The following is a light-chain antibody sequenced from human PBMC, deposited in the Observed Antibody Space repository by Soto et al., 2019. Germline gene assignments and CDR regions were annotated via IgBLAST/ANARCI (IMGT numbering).Light chain of an antibody. CDR2: KAS. V-gene: IGKV1-5*03. Sequence: DIQMTQSPSTLSASVGDRVTITCRASQSISSWLAWYQQKPGKAPKLLIYKASTLKSGVPSRFSGSGSGTEFTLTISSLQPDDFATYYCQQYNSYPSTFGQGTKVDIK. CDR1: QSISSW. CDR3: QQYNSYPST. J-gene: IGKJ1*01.